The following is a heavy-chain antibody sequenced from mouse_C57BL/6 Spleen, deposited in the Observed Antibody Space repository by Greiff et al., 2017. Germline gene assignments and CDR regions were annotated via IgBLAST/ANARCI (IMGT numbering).Heavy chain of an antibody. Sequence: QVQLQQSGAELVKPGASVKISCKASGYAFSSYWMNWVKQRPGKGLEWIGQIYPGDGDTNYNGKFKGKATLTADKYSSTAYMQLSSLTSEASAVYFCARKVGYGNFWYFDVWGTGTTVTVSS. CDR1: GYAFSSYW. CDR3: ARKVGYGNFWYFDV. V-gene: IGHV1-80*01. J-gene: IGHJ1*03. D-gene: IGHD2-10*02. CDR2: IYPGDGDT.